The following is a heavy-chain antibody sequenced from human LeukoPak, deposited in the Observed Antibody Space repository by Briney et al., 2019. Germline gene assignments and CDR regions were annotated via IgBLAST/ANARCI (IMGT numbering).Heavy chain of an antibody. CDR2: INAYNGYT. Sequence: ASVKVSCKASGYTFTSYGISWVRQAPGQVLEWMGWINAYNGYTNYAQKFQGRVTMTTDTSTSTAYMELRSLRSDDTAVYYCARDGEGATDFDYWGQGTLVTVSS. CDR3: ARDGEGATDFDY. D-gene: IGHD1-26*01. V-gene: IGHV1-18*01. J-gene: IGHJ4*02. CDR1: GYTFTSYG.